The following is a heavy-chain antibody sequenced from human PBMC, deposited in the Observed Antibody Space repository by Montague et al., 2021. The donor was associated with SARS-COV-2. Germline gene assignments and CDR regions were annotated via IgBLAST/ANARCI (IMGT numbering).Heavy chain of an antibody. CDR2: NDVWSKWNN. CDR3: SRIAFAVIPH. Sequence: CAISGDSVTMSWAAGADRKNSRPNASEVRTTNDVWSKWNNDYAASVAGRVTVNPDTSKNQVSLELRSVTPKDTAVYYCSRIAFAVIPHWGQGTLVTVSS. D-gene: IGHD3-16*01. V-gene: IGHV6-1*01. CDR1: GDSVTMSWAA. J-gene: IGHJ4*02.